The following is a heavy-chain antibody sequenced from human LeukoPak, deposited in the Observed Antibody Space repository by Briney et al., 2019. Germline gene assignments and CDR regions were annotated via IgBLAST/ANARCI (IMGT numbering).Heavy chain of an antibody. J-gene: IGHJ6*02. CDR2: IGASGSNT. CDR1: GLTLSSYA. D-gene: IGHD2-2*01. V-gene: IGHV3-23*01. Sequence: GGSLRLSCAASGLTLSSYAVSWVRQAPGRGLEWVSAIGASGSNTYYADSVKGRFTISRDNSKNTLYLQMNSLRAEDTAVYYCASRDIVVVPAAHYYGMDVWGQGTTVTVSS. CDR3: ASRDIVVVPAAHYYGMDV.